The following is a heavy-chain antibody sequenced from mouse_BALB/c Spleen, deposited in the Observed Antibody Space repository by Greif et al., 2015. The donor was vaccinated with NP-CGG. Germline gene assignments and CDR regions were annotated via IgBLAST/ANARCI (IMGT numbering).Heavy chain of an antibody. CDR1: GYTFTSYW. CDR2: INPSTGYT. Sequence: VQLQQSGAELAKPGASVKMSCKASGYTFTSYWVHWVKQRSGQGLEWIGYINPSTGYTEYNQKFKDKATLAADKSSSTAYMQLSSLTSEDSAVYYCARPAIITTVVGGGFDYWGQGTTLTVSS. V-gene: IGHV1-7*01. CDR3: ARPAIITTVVGGGFDY. D-gene: IGHD1-1*01. J-gene: IGHJ2*01.